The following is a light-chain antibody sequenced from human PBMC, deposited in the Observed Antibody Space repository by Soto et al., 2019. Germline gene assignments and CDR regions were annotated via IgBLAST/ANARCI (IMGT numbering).Light chain of an antibody. CDR3: QQSYNDLRT. CDR2: AAS. V-gene: IGKV1-39*01. J-gene: IGKJ3*01. Sequence: IQMTQSPSSLSASVGDRVTITCRASQGISSDLGWYQHKPGKAPKLLIYAASNLQSGVPSRFSGSGSGTDFSLTISSLQPDDFAIYYCQQSYNDLRTFGPGTKVDIK. CDR1: QGISSD.